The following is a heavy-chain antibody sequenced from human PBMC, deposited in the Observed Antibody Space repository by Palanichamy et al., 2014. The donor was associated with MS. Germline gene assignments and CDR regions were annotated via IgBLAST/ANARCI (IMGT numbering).Heavy chain of an antibody. Sequence: EYMGIIYPGDSDTRYSPSFQGQVTISADKSISTAYLQWSSLKASDTAMYYCTREGPLTAAGGRDWFDPWGQGTLVTVSS. CDR3: TREGPLTAAGGRDWFDP. D-gene: IGHD6-13*01. CDR2: IYPGDSDT. J-gene: IGHJ5*02. V-gene: IGHV5-51*01.